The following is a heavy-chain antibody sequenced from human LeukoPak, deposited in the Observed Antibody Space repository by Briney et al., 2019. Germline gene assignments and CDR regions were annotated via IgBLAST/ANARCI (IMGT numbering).Heavy chain of an antibody. Sequence: QPGGSLRLSCAASGFTFSVAWMHWVRQAPGKGLVWVSVIKSDGSGTTYADSVRGRFTISRDNAKNTVYLQMNSLRADDTAMYYFAKDYFGSIDYWGQGTLVTVPS. D-gene: IGHD2/OR15-2a*01. CDR3: AKDYFGSIDY. CDR1: GFTFSVAW. J-gene: IGHJ4*02. CDR2: IKSDGSGT. V-gene: IGHV3-74*01.